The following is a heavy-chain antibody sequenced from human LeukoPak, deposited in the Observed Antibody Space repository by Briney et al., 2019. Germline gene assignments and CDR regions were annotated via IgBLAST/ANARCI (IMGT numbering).Heavy chain of an antibody. J-gene: IGHJ4*02. CDR2: IRSKAKSYAT. V-gene: IGHV3-73*01. CDR3: TTSNTAYQALYGRTEY. Sequence: GGSLRLSCAASGFIFSDSAVHWVRQASGKGLEWVGRIRSKAKSYATEYAASVRGRFTISRDDSKNTAYLQMNSLKTEDTAVYYCTTSNTAYQALYGRTEYWGRGTLVTVSS. CDR1: GFIFSDSA. D-gene: IGHD2-2*02.